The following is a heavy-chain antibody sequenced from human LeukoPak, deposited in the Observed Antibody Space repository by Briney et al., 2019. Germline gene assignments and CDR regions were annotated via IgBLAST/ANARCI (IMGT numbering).Heavy chain of an antibody. Sequence: GASVKVSCEVSGYTLTELSMHWVRQAPGKGLEWMGGFDPEDGETIYAQKFQGRVTMTEDTSTDTAYMELSSLRSEDTAVYYCATESAGYDSSGYLIIFDYWGQGTLVTVSS. J-gene: IGHJ4*02. V-gene: IGHV1-24*01. CDR3: ATESAGYDSSGYLIIFDY. CDR1: GYTLTELS. D-gene: IGHD3-22*01. CDR2: FDPEDGET.